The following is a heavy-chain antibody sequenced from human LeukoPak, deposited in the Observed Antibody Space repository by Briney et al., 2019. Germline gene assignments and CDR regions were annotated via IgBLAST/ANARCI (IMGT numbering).Heavy chain of an antibody. J-gene: IGHJ4*02. CDR3: AKEGRLTVAAVVVENYFDY. CDR1: GFTFSRST. D-gene: IGHD3-22*01. CDR2: ISGSGGDT. V-gene: IGHV3-23*01. Sequence: GGSLRLSCVGSGFTFSRSTMSWVRLAPGKGLEWVSGISGSGGDTYYTDSVKGRFTISRGNSGTTVSLQMNSLTTDDTAVYFCAKEGRLTVAAVVVENYFDYWGQGTPVIVS.